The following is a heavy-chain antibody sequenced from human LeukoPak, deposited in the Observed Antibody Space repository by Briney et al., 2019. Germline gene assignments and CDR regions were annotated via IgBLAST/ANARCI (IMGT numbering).Heavy chain of an antibody. V-gene: IGHV1-3*01. CDR1: GYTFTSYA. D-gene: IGHD2-2*01. J-gene: IGHJ5*02. Sequence: ASVKVSCKASGYTFTSYAMHWVRQAPGQRLERMGWINAGNGNTKYSQKFQGRVTITRDTSASTAYMELSSLRSEDTAVYYCARGPAAIRWFDPWGQGTLVTVSS. CDR3: ARGPAAIRWFDP. CDR2: INAGNGNT.